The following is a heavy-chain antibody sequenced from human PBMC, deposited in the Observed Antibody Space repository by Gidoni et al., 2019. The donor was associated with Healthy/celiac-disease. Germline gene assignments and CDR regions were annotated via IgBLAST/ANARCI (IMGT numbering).Heavy chain of an antibody. V-gene: IGHV3-21*01. Sequence: EVQLVESGGGLVKPGGSLRLSCAASGFTFSSYSMNWVRQAPGKGLEWVSSISSSSSYIYYADSVKGRFTISRDNAKNSLYLQMNSLRAEDTAVYYCARDTPHIKSYYFDYWGQGTLVTVSS. CDR1: GFTFSSYS. CDR2: ISSSSSYI. CDR3: ARDTPHIKSYYFDY. D-gene: IGHD2-15*01. J-gene: IGHJ4*02.